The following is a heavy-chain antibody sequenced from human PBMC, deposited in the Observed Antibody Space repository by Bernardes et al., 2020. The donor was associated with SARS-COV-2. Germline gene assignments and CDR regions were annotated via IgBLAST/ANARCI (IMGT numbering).Heavy chain of an antibody. J-gene: IGHJ4*02. V-gene: IGHV3-74*01. CDR3: VRDAGGAGSL. D-gene: IGHD3-10*01. CDR1: GFIFSSYW. Sequence: GWSLRLSCAASGFIFSSYWMHWVRRVPGEGLVWVSRIDTDGSITNYADSVQGRFTISRDNARNTLFLQMNSLRAEDTAVYYCVRDAGGAGSLWGQGTLVTVSS. CDR2: IDTDGSIT.